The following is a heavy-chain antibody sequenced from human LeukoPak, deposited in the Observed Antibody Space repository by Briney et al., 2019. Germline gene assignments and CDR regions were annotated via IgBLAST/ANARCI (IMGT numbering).Heavy chain of an antibody. CDR1: GGTFSSYA. J-gene: IGHJ3*02. V-gene: IGHV1-69*06. D-gene: IGHD2-2*01. Sequence: SSVKVSCKASGGTFSSYAISWVRQAPGQGLEWMGGIIPILGTANYAQKFHGRVTITADKSTSTAYMELSSLRSEDTAVYYCARRYCSSTSCYLGAFDIWGQGTMVTVSS. CDR2: IIPILGTA. CDR3: ARRYCSSTSCYLGAFDI.